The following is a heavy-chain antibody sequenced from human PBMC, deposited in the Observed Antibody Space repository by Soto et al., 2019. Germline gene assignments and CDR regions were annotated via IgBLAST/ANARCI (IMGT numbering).Heavy chain of an antibody. Sequence: QVQLEESGPRLVKPSETLSLTCTISGGSISSFYWNWIRQAPGKGLEWFGYIYYTGTTNYNPSLKSRITMSLDTSKDQFSLNLTSVTAADTAVYYCARSNWNFPFEYWGQGTLVTVSS. J-gene: IGHJ4*02. D-gene: IGHD1-7*01. CDR2: IYYTGTT. CDR3: ARSNWNFPFEY. CDR1: GGSISSFY. V-gene: IGHV4-59*01.